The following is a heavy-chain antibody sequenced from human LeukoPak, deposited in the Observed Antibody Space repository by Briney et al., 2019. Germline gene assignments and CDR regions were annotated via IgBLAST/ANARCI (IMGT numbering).Heavy chain of an antibody. CDR1: GFTFSSYS. J-gene: IGHJ4*02. CDR3: ARRSEWLLLRSFDY. Sequence: PGGPLRLSCAASGFTFSSYSMNWFRQAPGKGLEWVSYISSSSSTIYYADSVKGRFTISRDNAKNSLYLQMNSLRAEDTAVYYCARRSEWLLLRSFDYWGQGTLVTVSS. V-gene: IGHV3-48*01. CDR2: ISSSSSTI. D-gene: IGHD3-22*01.